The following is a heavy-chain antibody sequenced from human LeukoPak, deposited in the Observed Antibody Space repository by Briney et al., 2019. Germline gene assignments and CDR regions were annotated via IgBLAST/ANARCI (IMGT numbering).Heavy chain of an antibody. Sequence: SSETLSLTCAVSGYSLSSAYYWGWIRQPPGKGLEWIGSIYHIGITYYNPSVKCRVTISLDSSKNQFSLKLSSVTAADTAVYYCARSGSSAFHGAFDIWGQGTMVTVSS. CDR3: ARSGSSAFHGAFDI. CDR2: IYHIGIT. D-gene: IGHD2/OR15-2a*01. V-gene: IGHV4-38-2*01. J-gene: IGHJ3*02. CDR1: GYSLSSAYY.